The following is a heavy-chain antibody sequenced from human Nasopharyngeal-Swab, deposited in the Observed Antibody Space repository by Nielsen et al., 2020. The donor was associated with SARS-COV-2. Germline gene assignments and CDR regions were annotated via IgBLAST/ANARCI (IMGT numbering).Heavy chain of an antibody. CDR2: VVPEDGEP. Sequence: ASVKVSCKVSGYTLTALPIHWVRQAPGKGLEWMGTVVPEDGEPIYAQNFQGRVTMTEDTSTYPAYLELSSLRSEDTAVYYCASEGSGVFGVVIYAFDIWGPGTLVTVSS. J-gene: IGHJ3*02. CDR3: ASEGSGVFGVVIYAFDI. V-gene: IGHV1-24*01. D-gene: IGHD3-3*01. CDR1: GYTLTALP.